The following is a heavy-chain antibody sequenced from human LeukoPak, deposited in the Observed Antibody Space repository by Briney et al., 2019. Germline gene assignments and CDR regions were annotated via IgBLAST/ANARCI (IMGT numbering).Heavy chain of an antibody. D-gene: IGHD4-17*01. V-gene: IGHV4-59*01. CDR3: ARDDYGDFFFDS. Sequence: PSETLSLTCTVSGGSIISSYWSWIRQPPGKGLEWIGNIYYSGSTNYNPSLKSRVTISVDTSKNQFSLRLSSVTAADTAVYYCARDDYGDFFFDSWGQGTLVTVSS. CDR1: GGSIISSY. J-gene: IGHJ4*02. CDR2: IYYSGST.